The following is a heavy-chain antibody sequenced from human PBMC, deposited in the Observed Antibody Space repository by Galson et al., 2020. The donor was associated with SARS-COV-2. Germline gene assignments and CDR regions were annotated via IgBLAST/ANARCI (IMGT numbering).Heavy chain of an antibody. CDR1: GAPLRSTDYY. J-gene: IGHJ3*02. D-gene: IGHD4-17*01. V-gene: IGHV4-30-4*01. CDR2: VYYSGSA. Sequence: SETLSLTCTVSGAPLRSTDYYWRWVRQHPGKGLEWIGYVYYSGSAYHNPSLKSRLSMSVDTSRNQFSLRLSSVTAADAAVYYCARGTHQLTTVTVDDAFDIWGQGTTVTVSS. CDR3: ARGTHQLTTVTVDDAFDI.